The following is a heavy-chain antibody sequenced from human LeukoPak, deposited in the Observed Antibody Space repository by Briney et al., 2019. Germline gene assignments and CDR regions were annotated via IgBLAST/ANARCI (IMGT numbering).Heavy chain of an antibody. CDR1: GFTFSSYA. Sequence: GRSLRLSCAASGFTFSSYAVHWVRQAPGKGLEWVAVISYDGSNKYYADSVKGRFTISRDNSKNTLYLQMNSLRAEDTAVYYCARDNSRHAGIDPWGQGTLVTVSS. J-gene: IGHJ5*02. CDR2: ISYDGSNK. CDR3: ARDNSRHAGIDP. V-gene: IGHV3-30-3*01. D-gene: IGHD4-23*01.